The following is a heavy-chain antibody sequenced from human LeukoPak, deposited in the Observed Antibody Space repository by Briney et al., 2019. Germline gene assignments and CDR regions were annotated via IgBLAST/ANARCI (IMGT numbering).Heavy chain of an antibody. CDR2: ISGSGGST. V-gene: IGHV3-23*01. D-gene: IGHD2-2*02. CDR1: GFTFSSYA. J-gene: IGHJ4*02. CDR3: ARDWRYCSSTSCYTHY. Sequence: PGGSLRLSCAASGFTFSSYAMSWVRQAPGKGLEWVSAISGSGGSTYYADSVKGRFTISRDNSKNTLYLQMNSLRAEDTAVYYCARDWRYCSSTSCYTHYWGQGTLVTVSS.